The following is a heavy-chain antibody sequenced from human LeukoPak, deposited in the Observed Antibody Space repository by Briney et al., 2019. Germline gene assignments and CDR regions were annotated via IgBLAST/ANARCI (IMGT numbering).Heavy chain of an antibody. Sequence: PGGSLRLSCAASGFTFSSYSMNWVRQAPGKGLEWVSSISSSSSYIYYADSVKGRFTISRDNAKNSLYLQMNSLRAEDTAVYYCARSDILTGYYASFDYWGQGTLVTVSS. D-gene: IGHD3-9*01. CDR1: GFTFSSYS. J-gene: IGHJ4*02. V-gene: IGHV3-21*01. CDR2: ISSSSSYI. CDR3: ARSDILTGYYASFDY.